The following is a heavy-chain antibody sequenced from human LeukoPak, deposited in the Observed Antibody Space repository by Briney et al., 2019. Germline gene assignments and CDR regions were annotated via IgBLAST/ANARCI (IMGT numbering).Heavy chain of an antibody. V-gene: IGHV4-4*09. J-gene: IGHJ6*03. CDR2: TYTSGST. D-gene: IGHD3-9*01. CDR3: ARLRGPDFDGYYYYYMDV. CDR1: GGSISSYY. Sequence: SETLSLTCTVSGGSISSYYWSWIRQPPGKGLEWIGYTYTSGSTNYNPSIKSRVTISVDTSKNQFSLKLSSVTAADTAVYYCARLRGPDFDGYYYYYMDVWGKGTTVTVSS.